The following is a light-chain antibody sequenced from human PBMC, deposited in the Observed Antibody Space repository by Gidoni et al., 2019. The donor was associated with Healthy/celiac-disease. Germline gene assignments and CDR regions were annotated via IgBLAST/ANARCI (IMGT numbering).Light chain of an antibody. CDR3: QQGNKHPLT. Sequence: VMTPSPAFLSVTPGEKVTITCQASDGIGNYLYWYQQKPDQAPKLLIKYASQSISGVPSKFSGSGSGTDFTFTISSLEAEDAATYYCQQGNKHPLTFGQETRLEIK. CDR1: DGIGNY. CDR2: YAS. V-gene: IGKV6-21*02. J-gene: IGKJ5*01.